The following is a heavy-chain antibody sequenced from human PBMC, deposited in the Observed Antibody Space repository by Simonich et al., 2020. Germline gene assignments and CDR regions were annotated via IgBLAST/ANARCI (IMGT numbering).Heavy chain of an antibody. D-gene: IGHD1-7*01. CDR1: GFTFSSYA. J-gene: IGHJ4*02. V-gene: IGHV3-23*01. Sequence: EVQLLESGGGLVQPGGSLRLSCAASGFTFSSYAISWVRQAPGKGRGWDSAMSGSGGSTYYADSVKGRFTISRDNSKNTLYLKMNSLRAEDTAVYYCAKRSGVSITGTFDYWGQGTLVTVSS. CDR2: MSGSGGST. CDR3: AKRSGVSITGTFDY.